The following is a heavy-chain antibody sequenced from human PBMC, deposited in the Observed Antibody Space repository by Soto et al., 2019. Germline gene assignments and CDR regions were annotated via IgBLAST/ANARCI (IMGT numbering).Heavy chain of an antibody. Sequence: QVQLQESGPGLVSPLGTLSLTCAVSGGSINTDSWWTWVRQPPGKGLEWIGEIHRSRGTNYNSSLRGRVTISIDRSTNHFSLRLYSVTAADAAVYYCASREGARPFWGQGTLVTVSS. D-gene: IGHD6-6*01. CDR1: GGSINTDSW. V-gene: IGHV4-4*02. CDR2: IHRSRGT. J-gene: IGHJ4*02. CDR3: ASREGARPF.